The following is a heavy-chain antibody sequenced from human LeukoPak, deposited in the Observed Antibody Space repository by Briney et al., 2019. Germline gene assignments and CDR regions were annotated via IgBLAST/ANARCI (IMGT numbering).Heavy chain of an antibody. D-gene: IGHD1-26*01. CDR2: IYYSGSA. V-gene: IGHV4-31*03. J-gene: IGHJ4*02. CDR3: ARHQDVGAIAFDY. Sequence: SQTLSLTCTVSGGSISSGGYYWSWIRQHPGKGLEWIGYIYYSGSATYNPSLKSRVTLSVDTSKKQLSLKLSSVTAADTAVYYCARHQDVGAIAFDYWGQGTLVTVSS. CDR1: GGSISSGGYY.